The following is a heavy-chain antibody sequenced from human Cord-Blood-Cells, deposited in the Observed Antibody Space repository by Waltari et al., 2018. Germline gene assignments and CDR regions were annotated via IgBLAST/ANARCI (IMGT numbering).Heavy chain of an antibody. CDR2: IIPIFGTA. CDR1: GGTFSSYA. D-gene: IGHD6-13*01. J-gene: IGHJ4*02. V-gene: IGHV1-69*06. CDR3: AREGSDSSSFDY. Sequence: QVQLVQSGAEVKKPGSSVKVSCRASGGTFSSYAISWVRQAPGQGLEWMGGIIPIFGTANDEQEVQGRVTITADKSTSTAYMELSSLRSEDTAVYYCAREGSDSSSFDYWGQGTLVTVSS.